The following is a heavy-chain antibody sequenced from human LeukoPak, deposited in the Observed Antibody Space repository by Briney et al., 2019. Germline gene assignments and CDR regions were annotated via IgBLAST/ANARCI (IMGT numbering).Heavy chain of an antibody. V-gene: IGHV3-48*03. CDR1: GFTFSSYE. J-gene: IGHJ4*02. D-gene: IGHD3-22*01. CDR2: ISSSGSTI. Sequence: QPGGSLRLSCAASGFTFSSYEMNWVRQAPGKGLEWVSYISSSGSTIYYADSVKGRFTISRDNAKNSLYLQMNSLRAEDTAVYYCARDRHYYDSSGSDWGQGTLVTVSS. CDR3: ARDRHYYDSSGSD.